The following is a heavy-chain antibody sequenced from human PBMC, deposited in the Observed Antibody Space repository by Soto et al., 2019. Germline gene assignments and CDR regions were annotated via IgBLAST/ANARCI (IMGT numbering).Heavy chain of an antibody. CDR1: GFTFSSYS. D-gene: IGHD2-21*02. Sequence: EVQLVESGGGLVKPGGSLRLSCAASGFTFSSYSMNWVRQAPGKGLEWVSSISSSSSYIYYADSVKGRFTISRDNAKNSLYLQMNSLRAEDTAVYYCARDAYCGGDCYSGADYWGQGTLVTVSS. V-gene: IGHV3-21*01. CDR3: ARDAYCGGDCYSGADY. CDR2: ISSSSSYI. J-gene: IGHJ4*02.